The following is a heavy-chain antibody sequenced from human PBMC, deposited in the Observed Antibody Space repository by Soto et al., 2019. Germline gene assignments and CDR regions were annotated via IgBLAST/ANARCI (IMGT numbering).Heavy chain of an antibody. J-gene: IGHJ5*02. V-gene: IGHV1-18*01. CDR3: ARDPSSTSCPLFDP. D-gene: IGHD2-2*01. Sequence: ASVKVSCKVSGCTITSYGISWVRQAPGQGLEWMRWISAYNGNTNYAQKLQGRDTMTTDTSTSTAYMEPRSLRSDDTAVYYCARDPSSTSCPLFDPWGQGTLVT. CDR1: GCTITSYG. CDR2: ISAYNGNT.